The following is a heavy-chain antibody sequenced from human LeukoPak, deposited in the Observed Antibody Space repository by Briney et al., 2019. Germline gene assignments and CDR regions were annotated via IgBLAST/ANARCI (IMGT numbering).Heavy chain of an antibody. CDR2: ISHSGST. V-gene: IGHV4-59*01. J-gene: IGHJ3*02. D-gene: IGHD4-23*01. CDR3: ARVADYTVVQLNDAFDI. CDR1: GGSISSYY. Sequence: PSETLSLTCTVSGGSISSYYWSWIRQPPGKALEWIGYISHSGSTNYNPSLKSRVTISVDTSKNQFSLKLSSVTAADTAVYYCARVADYTVVQLNDAFDIWGHGTLVTVSS.